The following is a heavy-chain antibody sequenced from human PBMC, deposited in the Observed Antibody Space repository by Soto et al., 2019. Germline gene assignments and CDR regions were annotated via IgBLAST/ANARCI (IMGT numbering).Heavy chain of an antibody. Sequence: PSETLSLTCAVSGGSISSSNWWSWVRQPPGKGLEWIGEIYHSGSTNYNPSLKSRVTISVDKSKNQFSLKLSSVTAADTAVYYCAREPLWSGPLPLDAFDIWGQGTMVTVSS. CDR2: IYHSGST. CDR3: AREPLWSGPLPLDAFDI. CDR1: GGSISSSNW. D-gene: IGHD3-3*01. V-gene: IGHV4-4*02. J-gene: IGHJ3*02.